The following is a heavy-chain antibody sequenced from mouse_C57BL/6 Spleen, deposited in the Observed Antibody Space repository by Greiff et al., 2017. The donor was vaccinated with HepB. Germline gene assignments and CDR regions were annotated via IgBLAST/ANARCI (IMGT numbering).Heavy chain of an antibody. V-gene: IGHV1-19*01. CDR1: GYTFTDYY. J-gene: IGHJ4*01. CDR2: INPYNGGT. Sequence: EVQLQQSGPVLVKPGASVKMSCKASGYTFTDYYMNWVKQSHGKSLEWIGVINPYNGGTSYNQKFKGKATLTVDKSSSTAYMELNSLTSEDSAVYYCARSERTRAMDYWGQGTSVTVSS. CDR3: ARSERTRAMDY.